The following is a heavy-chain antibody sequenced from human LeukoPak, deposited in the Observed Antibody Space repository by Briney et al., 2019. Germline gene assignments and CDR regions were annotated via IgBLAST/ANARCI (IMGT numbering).Heavy chain of an antibody. D-gene: IGHD3-3*01. CDR3: AASITIFGVVIDY. V-gene: IGHV3-11*04. J-gene: IGHJ4*02. CDR1: GFAFSDYY. Sequence: GGSLRLSRAASGFAFSDYYMSWIRQAPGKGLEWVSYISSSGSTIYYADSVKGRFTISRDNAKNSLYLQMNSLRAEDTAVYYCAASITIFGVVIDYWGQGTLVTVSS. CDR2: ISSSGSTI.